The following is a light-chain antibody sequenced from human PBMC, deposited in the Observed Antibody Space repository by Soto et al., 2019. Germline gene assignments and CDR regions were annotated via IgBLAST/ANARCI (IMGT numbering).Light chain of an antibody. J-gene: IGKJ4*01. CDR2: GAS. V-gene: IGKV3-15*01. Sequence: EIVMTQSPATLSVSPGERATLSCRASQSVSSNLAWYQQKPGQAPRLLIYGASTRATGIPARFSSSGSGTEFPLTIGSLQAEDFAVYYCQQYNKFPSLTFGGGTKVEIK. CDR1: QSVSSN. CDR3: QQYNKFPSLT.